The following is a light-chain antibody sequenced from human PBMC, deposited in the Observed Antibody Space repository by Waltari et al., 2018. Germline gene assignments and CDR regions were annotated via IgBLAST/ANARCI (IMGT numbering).Light chain of an antibody. CDR3: SSRDSSNRPHVL. CDR1: SLEHYY. V-gene: IGLV3-19*01. Sequence: SSDLTQDPAVSVTLGQTVRITCQGDSLEHYYAARYQQKPGQAPILVIYGKHYRPSGIPDRFSGSSSGNTASLTITGAQAEDEADYFCSSRDSSNRPHVLFGGGTKLTVL. J-gene: IGLJ2*01. CDR2: GKH.